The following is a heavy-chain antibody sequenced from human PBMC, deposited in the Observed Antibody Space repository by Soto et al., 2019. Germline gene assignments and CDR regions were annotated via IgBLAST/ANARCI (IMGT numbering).Heavy chain of an antibody. CDR2: ISYDGSNK. Sequence: GGSLRLSCAASGFTFSSYAMHWVRQAPGKGLEWVAVISYDGSNKYYADSVKGRFTISRDNSKNTLYLQMNSLRAEDTAVYYCARAYQYNWNSAFWFAPWGQGTLVTVSS. CDR3: ARAYQYNWNSAFWFAP. CDR1: GFTFSSYA. D-gene: IGHD1-7*01. V-gene: IGHV3-30-3*01. J-gene: IGHJ5*02.